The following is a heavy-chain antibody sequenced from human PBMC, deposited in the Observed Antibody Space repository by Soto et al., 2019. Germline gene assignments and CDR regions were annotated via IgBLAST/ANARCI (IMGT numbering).Heavy chain of an antibody. D-gene: IGHD1-20*01. J-gene: IGHJ6*02. CDR2: ISSSGSTI. V-gene: IGHV3-11*01. CDR1: GFTFSDYY. Sequence: GGSLRLSCAASGFTFSDYYMSWIRQAPGKGLEWVSYISSSGSTIYYADSVKGRFTISRDNAKNSLYLQMNSLRAEDTAVYYCARGETYNWNDINPNYYYYGMDVWGQGTTVTVSS. CDR3: ARGETYNWNDINPNYYYYGMDV.